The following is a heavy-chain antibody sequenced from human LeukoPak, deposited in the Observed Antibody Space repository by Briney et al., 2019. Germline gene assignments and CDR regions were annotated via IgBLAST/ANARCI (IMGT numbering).Heavy chain of an antibody. CDR3: ARDTGGTGWFDP. J-gene: IGHJ5*02. CDR2: TSGSGGDT. D-gene: IGHD3/OR15-3a*01. CDR1: GFIFSNYA. V-gene: IGHV3-23*01. Sequence: GGSLRLSCAASGFIFSNYAMSWVRQAPGKGLEWVSATSGSGGDTYYADSVKGRFTISRDNSKNTLYLQMHNLRAEDTAVYYCARDTGGTGWFDPWGQGTLVTVSS.